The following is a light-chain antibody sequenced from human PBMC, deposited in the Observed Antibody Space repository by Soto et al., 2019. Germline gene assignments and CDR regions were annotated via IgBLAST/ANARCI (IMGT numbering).Light chain of an antibody. V-gene: IGLV2-8*01. CDR2: EVN. J-gene: IGLJ1*01. Sequence: QSVLTQPPSASGSPGQSVAISCTGTSSDVGGYNYASWYQQHPGKAPKLMIYEVNKRPSGVPDRFSGSKSGNTASLTVSGLQAEDDADYYCSSYAGSSNVFGTGTKVTVL. CDR3: SSYAGSSNV. CDR1: SSDVGGYNY.